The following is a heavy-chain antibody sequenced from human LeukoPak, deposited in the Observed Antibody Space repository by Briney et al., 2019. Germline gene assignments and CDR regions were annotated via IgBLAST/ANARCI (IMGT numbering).Heavy chain of an antibody. CDR1: GFTFSSYS. V-gene: IGHV3-48*04. CDR2: ISSSSSTI. Sequence: GGSLRLSCAASGFTFSSYSMNWVRQAPGKGLEWVSYISSSSSTIYYATSVKGRFTISRDNAKKSLYLQMNSLRVEDTAVYYCARDLWYSSSWYVPGFDYWGQGILVTVSS. J-gene: IGHJ4*02. D-gene: IGHD6-13*01. CDR3: ARDLWYSSSWYVPGFDY.